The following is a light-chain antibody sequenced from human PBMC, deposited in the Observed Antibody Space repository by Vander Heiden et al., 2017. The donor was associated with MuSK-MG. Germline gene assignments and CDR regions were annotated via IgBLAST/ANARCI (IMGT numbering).Light chain of an antibody. J-gene: IGKJ2*01. CDR2: QAS. CDR3: QQDNSYPYI. Sequence: DIQMTQSPSTLSASVGDRVTIACRASQSVSSWLAWYQQKSGQAPKLLIYQASRLESGVPSRFSGSGSGTEFTLTINSLQPDDFATYYCQQDNSYPYIFGQGTKLEIK. V-gene: IGKV1-5*03. CDR1: QSVSSW.